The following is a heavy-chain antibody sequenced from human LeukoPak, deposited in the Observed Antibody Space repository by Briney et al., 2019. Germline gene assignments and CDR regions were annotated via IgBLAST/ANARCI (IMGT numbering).Heavy chain of an antibody. Sequence: PGGSLRLSCAASGFTFSSYEMNWVRQAPGKGLEWVSYISSSGSTTYYADSVKGRFTISRDNAKNSLYLQMNSLRAEDTAVYYCAREGTSGYYYYGMDVWGQGTTVTVSS. CDR3: AREGTSGYYYYGMDV. CDR2: ISSSGSTT. CDR1: GFTFSSYE. D-gene: IGHD1-1*01. V-gene: IGHV3-48*03. J-gene: IGHJ6*02.